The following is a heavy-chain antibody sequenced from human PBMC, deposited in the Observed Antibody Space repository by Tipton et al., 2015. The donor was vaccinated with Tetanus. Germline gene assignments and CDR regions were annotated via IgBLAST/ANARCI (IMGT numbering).Heavy chain of an antibody. V-gene: IGHV3-53*01. Sequence: SLRLSCADSEFNVSYKYISWVRQAPGRGLEWVSLIYSTGRTHYADSVKGRFTISRDSAKNSLFLQMDGLRGDDTAVYYCAREGQWLGSDAFNVWGRGTMVTVSS. CDR2: IYSTGRT. J-gene: IGHJ3*01. D-gene: IGHD6-19*01. CDR3: AREGQWLGSDAFNV. CDR1: EFNVSYKY.